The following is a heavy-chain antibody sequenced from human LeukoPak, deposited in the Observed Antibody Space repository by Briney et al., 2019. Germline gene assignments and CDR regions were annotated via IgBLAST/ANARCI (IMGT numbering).Heavy chain of an antibody. D-gene: IGHD1-1*01. Sequence: PGGSLRLSCAASGFTFSSFWMGWVRQAPGKGLEWVASIKYDESEIHYVDSVKGRFTISRDNAKNSLYLQMNRLRAEDTAVYFCVSVTANGYFDYWGQGSLVTVSS. V-gene: IGHV3-7*01. CDR3: VSVTANGYFDY. CDR2: IKYDESEI. J-gene: IGHJ4*02. CDR1: GFTFSSFW.